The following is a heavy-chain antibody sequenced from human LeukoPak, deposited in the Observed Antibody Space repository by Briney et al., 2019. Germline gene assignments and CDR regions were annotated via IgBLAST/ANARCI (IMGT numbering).Heavy chain of an antibody. D-gene: IGHD4-17*01. V-gene: IGHV4-59*12. CDR2: IYYNGRT. CDR3: GRETTYFGGGY. J-gene: IGHJ4*02. CDR1: GGSISSYY. Sequence: SETLSLTCTVSGGSISSYYWSWIRQPPGKGLEWIGYIYYNGRTYYNPSLKSRVIISVDTSKNEFSLNLSSVTAADTAVYYCGRETTYFGGGYWGQGTLVTVSS.